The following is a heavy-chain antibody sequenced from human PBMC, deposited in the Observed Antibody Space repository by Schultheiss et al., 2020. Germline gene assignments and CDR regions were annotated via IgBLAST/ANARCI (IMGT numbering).Heavy chain of an antibody. V-gene: IGHV4-31*03. D-gene: IGHD6-13*01. CDR1: GGSISSGGYY. CDR3: ARDRREQLVQWHWFDP. J-gene: IGHJ5*02. CDR2: IYYSGST. Sequence: SATLSLTCTVSGGSISSGGYYWSWIRQHPGKGLEWIGYIYYSGSTYYNPSLKSRVTISVDTSKNQFSLKLSSVTAADTAVYYCARDRREQLVQWHWFDPWGQGTLVTVSS.